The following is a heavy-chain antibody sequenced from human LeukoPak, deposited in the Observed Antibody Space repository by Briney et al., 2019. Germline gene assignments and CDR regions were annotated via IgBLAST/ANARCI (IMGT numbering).Heavy chain of an antibody. J-gene: IGHJ4*02. CDR3: ARAGSGSFIFDY. CDR1: GYSISSGYY. V-gene: IGHV4-38-2*02. CDR2: IYHSGST. D-gene: IGHD3-10*01. Sequence: SETLSLTCTVSGYSISSGYYWGWIRQPPGKGLEWIGSIYHSGSTYYNPSLKSRVTISVDTSKNQFSLKLSSVTAADTAVYYCARAGSGSFIFDYWGQGTPVTVPS.